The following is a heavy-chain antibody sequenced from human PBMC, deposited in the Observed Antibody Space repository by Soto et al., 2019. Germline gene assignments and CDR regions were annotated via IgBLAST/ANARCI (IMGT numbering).Heavy chain of an antibody. CDR1: GFSFRTYA. Sequence: SLRLSCAASGFSFRTYAMGWVRQAPGKGLEWVSVISWNSGSIGYADSVKGRFTISRDNAKNSLYLQMNSLRAEDTALYYCAKTYIPTFNYYYYGMDVWGQGTTVTVSS. CDR3: AKTYIPTFNYYYYGMDV. D-gene: IGHD3-16*01. CDR2: ISWNSGSI. V-gene: IGHV3-9*01. J-gene: IGHJ6*02.